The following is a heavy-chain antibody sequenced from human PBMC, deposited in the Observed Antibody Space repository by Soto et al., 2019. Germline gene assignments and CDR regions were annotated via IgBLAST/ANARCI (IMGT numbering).Heavy chain of an antibody. Sequence: GESLKISCKGSGYTFTNYWIGWVRQMPGKGPEWMGIIYPGDSDTKYNPSFQGQVTISADKSITTTYLQWGSLKASDTAIYYCAASIFYYGMDVWGQGTTLTVSS. CDR2: IYPGDSDT. CDR1: GYTFTNYW. CDR3: AASIFYYGMDV. V-gene: IGHV5-51*03. J-gene: IGHJ6*02.